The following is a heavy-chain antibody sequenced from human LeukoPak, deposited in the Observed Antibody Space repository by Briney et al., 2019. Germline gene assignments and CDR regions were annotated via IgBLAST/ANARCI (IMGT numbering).Heavy chain of an antibody. CDR2: IGTAGDT. D-gene: IGHD5/OR15-5a*01. J-gene: IGHJ4*02. Sequence: PGGSLRLSCAASGFTFSSYDMHWVRQATGKGLEWVSAIGTAGDTYYPGSVKGRFTISRGNAKNSLYLHMNSLRAGDTAVYYCARGASLRHFDYWGQGTLVTVSS. V-gene: IGHV3-13*01. CDR3: ARGASLRHFDY. CDR1: GFTFSSYD.